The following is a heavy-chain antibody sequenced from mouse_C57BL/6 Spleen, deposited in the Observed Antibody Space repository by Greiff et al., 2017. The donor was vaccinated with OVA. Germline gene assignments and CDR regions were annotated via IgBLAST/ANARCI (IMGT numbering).Heavy chain of an antibody. CDR3: ARSKTAQATDY. D-gene: IGHD3-2*02. V-gene: IGHV1-50*01. CDR1: GYTFTSYW. Sequence: VQLQQPGAELVKPGASVKLSCKASGYTFTSYWMQWVKQRPGQGLEWIGEIDPSDSYTNYNQKFKGKATLTVDTSSSTAYMQLSSLTSEDSAVYYCARSKTAQATDYWGQGTTLTVSS. CDR2: IDPSDSYT. J-gene: IGHJ2*01.